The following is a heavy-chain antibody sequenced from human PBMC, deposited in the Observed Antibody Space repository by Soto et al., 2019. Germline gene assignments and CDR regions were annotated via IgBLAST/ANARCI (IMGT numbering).Heavy chain of an antibody. J-gene: IGHJ4*02. CDR1: GYTFTSYY. D-gene: IGHD6-19*01. CDR2: INPSGGST. CDR3: ARVVSGYSSGWRPPFDY. V-gene: IGHV1-46*03. Sequence: ASVKVSCKASGYTFTSYYMHWVRQAPGQGLEWMGIINPSGGSTSYAQRFQGRVTMTRDTSTSTVYMELSSLRSEDTAVYYCARVVSGYSSGWRPPFDYWGQGTLVTVSS.